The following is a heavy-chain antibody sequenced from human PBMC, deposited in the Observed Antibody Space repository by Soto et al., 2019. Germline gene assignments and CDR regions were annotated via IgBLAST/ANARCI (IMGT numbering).Heavy chain of an antibody. J-gene: IGHJ4*02. V-gene: IGHV4-31*03. CDR1: GGSISSGGYY. CDR3: ARGPRQWGYFDY. CDR2: IYYSGST. D-gene: IGHD6-19*01. Sequence: ASETLSLTCTVSGGSISSGGYYWSWIRQHPGKGLEWIGYIYYSGSTYYNPSLKSRVTISVDTSKNQFSLKMSSVTAADTAVYYCARGPRQWGYFDYWGQGTLVTVSS.